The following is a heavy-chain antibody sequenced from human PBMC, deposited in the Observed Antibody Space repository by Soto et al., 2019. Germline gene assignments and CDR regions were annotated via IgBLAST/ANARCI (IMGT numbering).Heavy chain of an antibody. CDR3: AKDGNPIPYLTGYYRLGWFDP. V-gene: IGHV3-23*01. CDR1: GFTFSSYA. D-gene: IGHD3-9*01. CDR2: ISGSGGST. J-gene: IGHJ5*02. Sequence: GGSLRLSCAASGFTFSSYAMSWVRQAPGKGLAWVSGISGSGGSTYYADSVKGRFTISRDNSKNTLYLQMNSLRAEDTAVYYCAKDGNPIPYLTGYYRLGWFDPWGQGTLVTVSS.